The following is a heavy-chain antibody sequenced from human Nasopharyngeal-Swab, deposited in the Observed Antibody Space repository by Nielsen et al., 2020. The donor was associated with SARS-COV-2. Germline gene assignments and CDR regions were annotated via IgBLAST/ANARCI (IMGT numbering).Heavy chain of an antibody. D-gene: IGHD3-10*01. V-gene: IGHV3-23*01. J-gene: IGHJ6*03. Sequence: PGQGLEWVSAISGSGGSTYYADSVKGRFTISRDNSKNTLYLQMNSLRAEDTAVYYCAKGRGSYYYYMDVWGKGTTVTVSS. CDR2: ISGSGGST. CDR3: AKGRGSYYYYMDV.